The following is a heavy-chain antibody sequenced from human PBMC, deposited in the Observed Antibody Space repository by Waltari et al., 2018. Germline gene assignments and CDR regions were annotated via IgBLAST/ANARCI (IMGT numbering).Heavy chain of an antibody. CDR3: AGDDPRWYPDAFDF. Sequence: EVQLVESGGGLVQPGGSLRLSCAASGFTFSSYWMSWVRQAPGKGLEWVANIKQDGSEKYYADSVRGRFTISRDSSAKTVYLRMDSLRPDDTALYFCAGDDPRWYPDAFDFWGQGTVVTVSS. J-gene: IGHJ3*01. CDR2: IKQDGSEK. CDR1: GFTFSSYW. D-gene: IGHD2-15*01. V-gene: IGHV3-7*03.